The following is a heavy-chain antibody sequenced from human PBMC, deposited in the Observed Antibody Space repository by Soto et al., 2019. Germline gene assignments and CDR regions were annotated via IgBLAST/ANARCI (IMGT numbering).Heavy chain of an antibody. CDR1: GFSLTSTAVG. Sequence: QITLKESGPTLVKPTQTLTLTCSFSGFSLTSTAVGVNWIRQPPGKPLEWLALIYWDDDNHFSPSLKSRLSVTEDTSKNQGVRRMTNMEPVDTATGYWAQGSGWLSDYWGQGILVTVSS. D-gene: IGHD6-19*01. J-gene: IGHJ4*02. V-gene: IGHV2-5*02. CDR2: IYWDDDN. CDR3: AQGSGWLSDY.